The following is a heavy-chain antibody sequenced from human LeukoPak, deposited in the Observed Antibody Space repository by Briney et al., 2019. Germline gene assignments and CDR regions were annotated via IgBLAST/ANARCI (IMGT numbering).Heavy chain of an antibody. Sequence: GGSLRLSCVASRFTFSTYWMNWVRQAPGKGLEWVANIKQDGSEKHYVDSVKGRFTISRDNARKSLYLQMNSLRAEDTAVYYCASSLAVAAWFDPWGQGTLVTVSS. CDR1: RFTFSTYW. V-gene: IGHV3-7*01. CDR2: IKQDGSEK. D-gene: IGHD6-19*01. J-gene: IGHJ5*02. CDR3: ASSLAVAAWFDP.